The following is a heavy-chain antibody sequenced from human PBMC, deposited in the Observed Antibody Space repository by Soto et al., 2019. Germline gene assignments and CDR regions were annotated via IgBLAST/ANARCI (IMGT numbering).Heavy chain of an antibody. Sequence: GGSLRLSCAASGFTFSSYSMNWVRQAPGKGLEWVSYISSSSSTIYYADSVKGRFTISRDNAKNSLYLQMNSLRAEDTAVYYCARDMVVGGYYDFWSGTGGGYMDVWGKGTTVTVSS. CDR3: ARDMVVGGYYDFWSGTGGGYMDV. CDR1: GFTFSSYS. CDR2: ISSSSSTI. D-gene: IGHD3-3*01. V-gene: IGHV3-48*01. J-gene: IGHJ6*03.